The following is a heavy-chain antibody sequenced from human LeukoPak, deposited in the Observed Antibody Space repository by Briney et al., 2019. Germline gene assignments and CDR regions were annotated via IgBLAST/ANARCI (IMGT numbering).Heavy chain of an antibody. Sequence: SGPTLVNPTQTLTLTCTFSGFSLSTSGMRVRWIRQPPGKALEWLARIDWDDDKYYSTSLKTRLTISKDTSKNQVVLTMTNMDPVDTATYYCARIVVVRGLLYYFDYWGQGALVTVSS. D-gene: IGHD3-10*01. CDR2: IDWDDDK. CDR3: ARIVVVRGLLYYFDY. V-gene: IGHV2-70*04. CDR1: GFSLSTSGMR. J-gene: IGHJ4*02.